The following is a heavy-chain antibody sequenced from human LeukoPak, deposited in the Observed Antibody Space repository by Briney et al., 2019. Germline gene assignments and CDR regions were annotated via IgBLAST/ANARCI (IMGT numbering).Heavy chain of an antibody. CDR1: GGSISSSSYY. CDR2: IYYSGST. D-gene: IGHD2-15*01. CDR3: ASHGSDIVVVVAAPISYYFDY. J-gene: IGHJ4*02. Sequence: SETLSLTCTVSGGSISSSSYYWGWIRRPPGKGLEWFGSIYYSGSTYYNPSLKSRVTISVDTSKNQFSLKLSSVAAADTAVYYCASHGSDIVVVVAAPISYYFDYWGQGTLVTVSS. V-gene: IGHV4-39*01.